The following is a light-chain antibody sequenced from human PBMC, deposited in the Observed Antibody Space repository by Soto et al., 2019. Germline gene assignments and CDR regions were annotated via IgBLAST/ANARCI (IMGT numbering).Light chain of an antibody. V-gene: IGLV2-14*01. Sequence: QSAMTQPASVSGSPGQSITISCTGTSSDVGGYNYVSWYQQHPGKAPKLMIYDVSNRPSGVSNRFSGSKSGNTASLTISGLQAEDEADYYCSSYTSSSTVVFGGGTKLT. CDR1: SSDVGGYNY. J-gene: IGLJ2*01. CDR3: SSYTSSSTVV. CDR2: DVS.